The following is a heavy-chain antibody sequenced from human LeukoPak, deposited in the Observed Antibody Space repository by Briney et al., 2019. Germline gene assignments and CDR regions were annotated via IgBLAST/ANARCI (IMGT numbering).Heavy chain of an antibody. J-gene: IGHJ4*02. CDR3: AKDMGVYYSSGSYSVDY. CDR1: GFTFSSYG. CDR2: IRYDGSNK. V-gene: IGHV3-30*02. Sequence: GGSLRLSCAASGFTFSSYGMHWVRQAPGKGLEWVAFIRYDGSNKYYADSVKGRFTISRDNSKNTLYLQMNSLRAEDTAVYYCAKDMGVYYSSGSYSVDYWGQGTLVTVSS. D-gene: IGHD3-10*01.